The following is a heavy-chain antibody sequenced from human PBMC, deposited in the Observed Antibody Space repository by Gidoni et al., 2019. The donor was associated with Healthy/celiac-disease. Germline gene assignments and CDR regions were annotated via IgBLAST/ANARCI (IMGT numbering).Heavy chain of an antibody. V-gene: IGHV3-23*01. CDR2: ISGSGGST. CDR3: ATSMGQWLAVNDAFDI. J-gene: IGHJ3*02. CDR1: GLTFSSHA. D-gene: IGHD6-19*01. Sequence: EVQLLASGGGLVQPGGSLRLSCAASGLTFSSHAMSWVRQAPGQGLEWVSAISGSGGSTYYADSVKGRFTISRDNSKNTLYLQMNSLRAEDTAVYYCATSMGQWLAVNDAFDIWGQGTMVTVSS.